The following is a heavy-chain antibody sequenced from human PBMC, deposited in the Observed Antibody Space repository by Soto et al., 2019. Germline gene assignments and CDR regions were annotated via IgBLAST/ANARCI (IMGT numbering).Heavy chain of an antibody. CDR2: VSYDGSNK. J-gene: IGHJ4*02. Sequence: GGSLSLSCAPASITFTSHGVHCVTRAPGKGLEWVASVSYDGSNKHYADSVKGRFTISRDNSRNTLDLQMNSLRAEDTAVYYCAKDTYYYDRSGYYTYDHWGQGT. D-gene: IGHD3-22*01. CDR1: SITFTSHG. V-gene: IGHV3-30*18. CDR3: AKDTYYYDRSGYYTYDH.